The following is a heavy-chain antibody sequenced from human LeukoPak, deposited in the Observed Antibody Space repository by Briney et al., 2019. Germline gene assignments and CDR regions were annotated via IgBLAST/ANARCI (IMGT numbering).Heavy chain of an antibody. CDR1: GFTFRSYS. CDR3: AREPLTVTTSYYGMDV. Sequence: GGSLRLSCAASGFTFRSYSMNWVRQAPGKGLEWVSSISGSSTYIYYADSVKGRFIISRDNAKNSLYLQINSLRAEDTAVYYCAREPLTVTTSYYGMDVWGQGTTVTVSS. CDR2: ISGSSTYI. D-gene: IGHD4-17*01. J-gene: IGHJ6*02. V-gene: IGHV3-21*01.